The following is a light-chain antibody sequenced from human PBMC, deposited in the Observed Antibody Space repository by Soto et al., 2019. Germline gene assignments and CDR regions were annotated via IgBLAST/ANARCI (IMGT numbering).Light chain of an antibody. J-gene: IGKJ1*01. CDR1: QTVTSNC. CDR3: QQYGSSPGT. CDR2: GAS. Sequence: EIVLTQSPGTLSSSPGERATLSCRACQTVTSNCLAWYQQKPGQAPRLLFFGASIRATGLPDRFSGGGSGTDFTLTISRLEPEDFAVYYCQQYGSSPGTFGQGTKVEVK. V-gene: IGKV3-20*01.